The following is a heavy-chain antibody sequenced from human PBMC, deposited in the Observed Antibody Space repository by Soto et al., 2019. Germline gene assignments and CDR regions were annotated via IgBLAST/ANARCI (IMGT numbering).Heavy chain of an antibody. CDR2: INPYNGNT. J-gene: IGHJ4*02. Sequence: QVQLVQSGAEVKKPGASVKVSCKASGYTFNSYGISWVRQAPGQGLEWMGRINPYNGNTKYAQKIQGRVTMTTDTTTSTAYMEVRSLRSDDTAVYYCTRDRSVGNADYWGQGTLVTVSS. CDR3: TRDRSVGNADY. D-gene: IGHD1-1*01. CDR1: GYTFNSYG. V-gene: IGHV1-18*01.